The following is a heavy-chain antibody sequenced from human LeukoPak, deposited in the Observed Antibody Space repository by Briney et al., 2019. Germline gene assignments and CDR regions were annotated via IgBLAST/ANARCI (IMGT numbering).Heavy chain of an antibody. D-gene: IGHD2-8*01. V-gene: IGHV6-1*01. Sequence: SQTLSLTCAISGDIFSSNSAAWNWIRQSPSRGLEWLVRTYYRSKWYNDYEVSVKSRITINPDTSKNQFSLQLNSVTPEDTAVYYCARDLDCTNGVCYTYGMDVWGQGTTVTVSS. CDR3: ARDLDCTNGVCYTYGMDV. CDR2: TYYRSKWYN. J-gene: IGHJ6*02. CDR1: GDIFSSNSAA.